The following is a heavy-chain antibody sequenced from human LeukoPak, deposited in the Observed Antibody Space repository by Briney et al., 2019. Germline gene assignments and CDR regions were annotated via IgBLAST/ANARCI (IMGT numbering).Heavy chain of an antibody. Sequence: GGSLRLSCATSGFTFSRYTMTWVRQAPGKGLECVSSTDPSASSTTYADSVKGRFTISRDNSKNTLYLQMSSLRVEDTAVYYCAIDPSWDRGHWGQGTLVTVSS. V-gene: IGHV3-23*01. J-gene: IGHJ4*02. CDR2: TDPSASST. CDR1: GFTFSRYT. D-gene: IGHD2-2*01. CDR3: AIDPSWDRGH.